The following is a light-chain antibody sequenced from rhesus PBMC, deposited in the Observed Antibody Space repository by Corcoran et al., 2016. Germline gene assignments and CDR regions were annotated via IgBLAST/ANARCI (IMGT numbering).Light chain of an antibody. J-gene: IGKJ1*01. CDR1: QGINNY. Sequence: DIQMTQSPSSLSASVGDRVTITCRASQGINNYLSWYQQKPGKAPKPLIYSESSLETGVPSRVSGSRYGTDYTRTISSLQPEDIATYYCQQYNNSPPTFGQGTKVEIK. V-gene: IGKV1-66*01. CDR3: QQYNNSPPT. CDR2: SES.